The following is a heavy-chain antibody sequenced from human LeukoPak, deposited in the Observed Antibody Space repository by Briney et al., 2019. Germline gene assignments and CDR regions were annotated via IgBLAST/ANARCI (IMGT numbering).Heavy chain of an antibody. D-gene: IGHD2-2*01. V-gene: IGHV4-4*07. J-gene: IGHJ3*02. Sequence: PSETLSLTCTVSGGSISSYYWSWIRQPAGKGLEWIGHIYTSESTNYNPSFKSRVTISVDTSKNQFSLKLTSVTAADTAVYYCARDDWTYCSSTTCPDAYIWGQGTMVTVSS. CDR1: GGSISSYY. CDR3: ARDDWTYCSSTTCPDAYI. CDR2: IYTSEST.